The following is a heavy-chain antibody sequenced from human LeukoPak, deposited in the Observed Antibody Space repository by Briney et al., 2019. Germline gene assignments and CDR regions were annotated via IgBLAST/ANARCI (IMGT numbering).Heavy chain of an antibody. V-gene: IGHV4-34*01. Sequence: PSETLSLTCAVYGGSFSGYYWSWIRQPPGKGLEWIGEINHSGSTNYNPSLKSRATISVDTSKNQFSLKLSSVTAADTAVYYCRGTLYYFDYWGQGTLVTVSS. J-gene: IGHJ4*02. CDR2: INHSGST. CDR3: RGTLYYFDY. CDR1: GGSFSGYY. D-gene: IGHD1-14*01.